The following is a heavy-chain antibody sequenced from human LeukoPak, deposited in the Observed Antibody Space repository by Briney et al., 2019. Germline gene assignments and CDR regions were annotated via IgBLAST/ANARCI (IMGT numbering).Heavy chain of an antibody. D-gene: IGHD1-1*01. J-gene: IGHJ4*02. CDR1: GGSISSGDYY. CDR2: IYYSGNT. Sequence: PSETLSLTCTVSGGSISSGDYYWSWIRQPPGKGLEWIANIYYSGNTYYNPSLKSRVTISVDTSKNQFSLKLTSVTAADTAVYYCARSPSYPTEPNYFDYWGQGTLITVSS. CDR3: ARSPSYPTEPNYFDY. V-gene: IGHV4-39*07.